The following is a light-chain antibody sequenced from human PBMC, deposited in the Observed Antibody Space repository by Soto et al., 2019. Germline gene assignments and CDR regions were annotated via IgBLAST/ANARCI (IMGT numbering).Light chain of an antibody. CDR3: QQRSKWA. CDR2: DTF. CDR1: QSVSSY. V-gene: IGKV3-11*01. Sequence: EIVLTQSPATLSLSPGERATLSCRASQSVSSYLAWYQQKPGQAPRLLIYDTFNRATGIPARFSGSGSGTDFTLTISSLEPEDFEVYYCQQRSKWAFGQGTKVDLK. J-gene: IGKJ1*01.